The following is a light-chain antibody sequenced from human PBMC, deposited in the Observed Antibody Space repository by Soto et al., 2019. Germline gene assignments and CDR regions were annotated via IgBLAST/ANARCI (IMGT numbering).Light chain of an antibody. J-gene: IGKJ5*01. CDR1: QTISNY. CDR2: AAS. V-gene: IGKV1-39*01. CDR3: QQSYNTPIT. Sequence: DIQVSQSRCSLSASLSDRVTITFLASQTISNYLNWYQQKSGRAPELLVYAASNLQSGVPSRFTGSGSGTHFTLTISGLEPADFATYFCQQSYNTPITFGQGTRLEIK.